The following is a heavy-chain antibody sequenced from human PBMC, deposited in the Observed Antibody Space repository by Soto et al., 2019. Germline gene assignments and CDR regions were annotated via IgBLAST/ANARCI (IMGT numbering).Heavy chain of an antibody. J-gene: IGHJ4*02. CDR3: PTGSGGSAFVPGAE. V-gene: IGHV3-15*07. D-gene: IGHD2-15*01. CDR1: GFSFTSAW. Sequence: EVQLVESGGGLVKPGGSLRLSCAASGFSFTSAWMNWVRQIPGKGLEWVGRIKTNIDGGATDYSAPVKGRFTISRDDSTATRYLKRTTLKTKEPAVDCCPTGSGGSAFVPGAEWGQGALATVSS. CDR2: IKTNIDGGAT.